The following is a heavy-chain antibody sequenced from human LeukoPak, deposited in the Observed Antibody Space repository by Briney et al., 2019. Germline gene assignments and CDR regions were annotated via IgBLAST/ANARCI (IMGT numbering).Heavy chain of an antibody. CDR1: GVSFSGYY. Sequence: SETLSLTCAVYGVSFSGYYWSWVRQPPGKGLEWVGEINHSGSTNYNPSLKSRVTISVDTSKNQFSLQLSSVTAADTAVYYCAAIAAATFGANDYWGQGTLVTVSS. J-gene: IGHJ4*02. V-gene: IGHV4-34*01. CDR3: AAIAAATFGANDY. D-gene: IGHD6-13*01. CDR2: INHSGST.